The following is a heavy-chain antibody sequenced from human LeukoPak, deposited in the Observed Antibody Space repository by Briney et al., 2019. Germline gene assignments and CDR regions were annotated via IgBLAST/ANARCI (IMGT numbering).Heavy chain of an antibody. J-gene: IGHJ3*02. CDR2: IYYTGSA. Sequence: KPSETLSLTCTVSGGSISSSNFYWGWIRQPPGKGLEWIGNIYYTGSAYYHPSLKSRVTISLDTSKNQFSLKLNSMTAADTAAYYCARVSYDLWSGPTFHNFDIWGQGRMVTVSS. CDR3: ARVSYDLWSGPTFHNFDI. D-gene: IGHD3-3*01. V-gene: IGHV4-39*07. CDR1: GGSISSSNFY.